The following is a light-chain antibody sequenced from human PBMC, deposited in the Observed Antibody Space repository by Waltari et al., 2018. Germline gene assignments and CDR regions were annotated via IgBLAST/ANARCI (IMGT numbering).Light chain of an antibody. V-gene: IGKV1-39*01. CDR1: QSVRIF. Sequence: DTQLTQSPSSLSASVGDRVPIACRASQSVRIFLNWYQQKPGRAPKLLIYTASTLQSGVPSRFSGSGSGTDFTLTISSLQPEDFATYYCQQSYSSPQTFGQGTKLEI. J-gene: IGKJ2*01. CDR3: QQSYSSPQT. CDR2: TAS.